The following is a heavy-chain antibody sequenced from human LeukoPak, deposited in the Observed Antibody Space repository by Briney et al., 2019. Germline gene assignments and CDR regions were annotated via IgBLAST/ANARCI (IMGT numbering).Heavy chain of an antibody. J-gene: IGHJ4*02. CDR1: EFSVGSNY. Sequence: GGSLRLSCAASEFSVGSNYMTWVRQAPGKGLEWVSLIYSGGSTYYADSVKGRFTISRDNSKNTLYLQMNSLRAEDTAVYYCARESYSARFDYWGQGTLVTVSS. CDR3: ARESYSARFDY. CDR2: IYSGGST. D-gene: IGHD2-21*01. V-gene: IGHV3-66*01.